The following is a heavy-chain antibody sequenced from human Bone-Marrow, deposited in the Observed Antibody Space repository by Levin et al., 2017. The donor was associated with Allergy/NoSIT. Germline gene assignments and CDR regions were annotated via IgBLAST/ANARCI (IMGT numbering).Heavy chain of an antibody. CDR2: IRSRAYGGTA. CDR1: GFSFDGYA. D-gene: IGHD3-22*01. Sequence: PGGSLRLSCAGSGFSFDGYAMTWVRQAPGKGLEWVGFIRSRAYGGTAEYAASMEVRFTIARDDSKRIAYLQIDSLKTADTSSYYCLIVTDNSVHYVVVESYYYNGMAVWGQGTTVIVSS. V-gene: IGHV3-49*04. CDR3: LIVTDNSVHYVVVESYYYNGMAV. J-gene: IGHJ6*02.